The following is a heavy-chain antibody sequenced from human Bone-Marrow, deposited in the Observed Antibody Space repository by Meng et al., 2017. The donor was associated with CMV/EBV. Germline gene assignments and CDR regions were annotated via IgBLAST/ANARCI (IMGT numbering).Heavy chain of an antibody. CDR2: IYHSGSS. Sequence: SETLSLTCDVSGGSISSVNWWSWVRQSPAKGLEWIGEIYHSGSSNYNPSLKSRVTISVDKSKNQFSLKLNSVSAADTAVYYCARTNNRFEYSSSGAGMDVWGQGTTVTVSS. D-gene: IGHD6-6*01. CDR1: GGSISSVNW. CDR3: ARTNNRFEYSSSGAGMDV. V-gene: IGHV4-4*02. J-gene: IGHJ6*02.